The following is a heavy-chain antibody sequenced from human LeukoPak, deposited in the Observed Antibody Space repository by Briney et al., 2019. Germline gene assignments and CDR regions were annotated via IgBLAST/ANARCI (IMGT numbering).Heavy chain of an antibody. Sequence: RSTETLSLACTVSGYSISSGYYWGWIRQPPGKGLEWIGSIYHSGSTYYNPSLKSRVTIPVDTSKNQFPLKLSSVTAADTAVYYCARVQHYGSGYYYYYMDVWGKGTTVTVSS. CDR1: GYSISSGYY. CDR3: ARVQHYGSGYYYYYMDV. J-gene: IGHJ6*03. V-gene: IGHV4-38-2*02. D-gene: IGHD3-10*01. CDR2: IYHSGST.